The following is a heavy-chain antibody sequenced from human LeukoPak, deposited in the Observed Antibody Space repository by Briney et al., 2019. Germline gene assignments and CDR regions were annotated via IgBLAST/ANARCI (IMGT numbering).Heavy chain of an antibody. CDR3: ARVTLLPTHIDY. J-gene: IGHJ4*02. V-gene: IGHV4-38-2*02. Sequence: SETLSLTCTVSGFSISSAYYWGWIRQPPGKGLECIGIIHHSGSTFYNPSLNNRLTISIDTSKTQFSLKLTSVTAADTAVYYCARVTLLPTHIDYWGQGTLVTVSS. CDR2: IHHSGST. CDR1: GFSISSAYY. D-gene: IGHD2-15*01.